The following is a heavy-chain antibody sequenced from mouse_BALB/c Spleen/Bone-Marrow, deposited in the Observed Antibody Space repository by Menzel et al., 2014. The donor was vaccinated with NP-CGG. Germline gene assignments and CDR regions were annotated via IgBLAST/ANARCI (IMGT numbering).Heavy chain of an antibody. Sequence: EVQLQQSGAELVKPGASVKLSCTASGFNIKDPYMHWLKQRPEQGLEWIGRIDPANGNTKYDPKFQGKATITADTSPNTAYLQLSSLTSEDTAVYYCAPYYYGRWFTYWGQGTLVTVSA. CDR3: APYYYGRWFTY. V-gene: IGHV14-3*02. J-gene: IGHJ3*01. D-gene: IGHD1-1*01. CDR2: IDPANGNT. CDR1: GFNIKDPY.